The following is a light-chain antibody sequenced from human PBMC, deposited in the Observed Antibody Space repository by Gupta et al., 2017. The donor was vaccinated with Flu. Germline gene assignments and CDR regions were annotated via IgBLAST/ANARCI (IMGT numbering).Light chain of an antibody. CDR1: SSNIGINH. V-gene: IGLV1-51*01. CDR2: AND. Sequence: QSVLTQPPSVSAAPGQKVTFYCSGSSSNIGINHVSWYRQLPGTAPKLLIYANDQRPSGIPDRFSGSKSGTSATLGITGLQTGDEADYYCGTWDTSLSAVVFGGGTKLAVL. J-gene: IGLJ2*01. CDR3: GTWDTSLSAVV.